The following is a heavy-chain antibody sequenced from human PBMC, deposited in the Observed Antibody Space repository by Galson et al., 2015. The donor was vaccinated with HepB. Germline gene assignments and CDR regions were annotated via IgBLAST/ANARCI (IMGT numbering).Heavy chain of an antibody. J-gene: IGHJ4*02. CDR1: GYSFTTYT. D-gene: IGHD1-1*01. CDR2: INTHTGDP. Sequence: QSGAEMKKPGESPKISCKASGYSFTTYTMNWVRQAPGQGLEWLGWINTHTGDPTYAQGFTGRFVFSLDTSVSTAYLQITSLKAEDTAVYYCVRHDRCDYWGQGTLVTVSS. CDR3: VRHDRCDY. V-gene: IGHV7-4-1*02.